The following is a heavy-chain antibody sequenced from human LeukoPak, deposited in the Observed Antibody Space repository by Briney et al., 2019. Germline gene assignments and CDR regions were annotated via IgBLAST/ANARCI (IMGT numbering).Heavy chain of an antibody. J-gene: IGHJ3*02. CDR3: ARDRTVVTPGDAFDI. Sequence: GGSLRLSCAAYGFTFSDYYMSWIRQGPGKGLEWVSYISSSSSYTNYADSVKGRFTISRDNAKNSLYLQMNSLRAEDTAVYYCARDRTVVTPGDAFDIWGQGTTVTVSS. CDR1: GFTFSDYY. D-gene: IGHD4-23*01. CDR2: ISSSSSYT. V-gene: IGHV3-11*05.